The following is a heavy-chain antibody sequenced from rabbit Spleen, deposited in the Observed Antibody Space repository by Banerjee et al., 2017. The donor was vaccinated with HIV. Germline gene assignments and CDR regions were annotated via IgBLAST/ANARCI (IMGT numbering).Heavy chain of an antibody. J-gene: IGHJ6*01. V-gene: IGHV1S45*01. D-gene: IGHD1-1*01. Sequence: QEQLEESGGGLVKPEGSLTLTCKASGFSFSDRDVMCWVRQAPGKGLEWIGCIYPGSSGTTYYASWAKGRFTISKTSSTTVTLQMTSLTAADTATYFCARDTATSFSSYGMDLWGPGTLVTV. CDR3: ARDTATSFSSYGMDL. CDR1: GFSFSDRDV. CDR2: IYPGSSGTT.